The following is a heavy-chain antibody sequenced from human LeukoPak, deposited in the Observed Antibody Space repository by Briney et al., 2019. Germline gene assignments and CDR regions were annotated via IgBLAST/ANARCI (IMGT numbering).Heavy chain of an antibody. Sequence: SGGSLRLSCAASGFTFSSYAMTWVRQAPGKGLEWVSYISSSSSTIYYADSVKGRFTISRDNAKNSLYLQMNSLRAEDTAVYYCARESRVYYDSSGYPLCYFDYWGQGTLVTVSS. CDR2: ISSSSSTI. D-gene: IGHD3-22*01. CDR1: GFTFSSYA. V-gene: IGHV3-48*04. J-gene: IGHJ4*02. CDR3: ARESRVYYDSSGYPLCYFDY.